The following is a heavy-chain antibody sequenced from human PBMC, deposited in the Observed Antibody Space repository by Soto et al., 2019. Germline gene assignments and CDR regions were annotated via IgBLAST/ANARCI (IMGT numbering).Heavy chain of an antibody. Sequence: GGSLRLSXAASGFTFSSYAMGWVRQGPGKGLEWVAVVSIGGSTHYADSVRGRFTISRDNSKNTLSLQMNSLTAEDTPVYLCAKRRGAGGHFDYWGQGALVTVSS. J-gene: IGHJ4*02. D-gene: IGHD2-15*01. CDR3: AKRRGAGGHFDY. V-gene: IGHV3-23*01. CDR1: GFTFSSYA. CDR2: VSIGGST.